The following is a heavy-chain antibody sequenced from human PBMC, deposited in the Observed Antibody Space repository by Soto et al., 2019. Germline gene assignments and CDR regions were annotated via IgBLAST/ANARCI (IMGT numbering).Heavy chain of an antibody. J-gene: IGHJ3*01. V-gene: IGHV4-59*01. CDR3: ARSVVHQWLVHDAFDV. D-gene: IGHD6-19*01. CDR2: IYYSGTT. CDR1: GGSISSSY. Sequence: KTSETLSLTCTVSGGSISSSYWSWIRQSPGKGQEWIAYIYYSGTTNYNPSLESRVTISIDTSKNQFSLRLTSVTAADTAVYYCARSVVHQWLVHDAFDVWGRGTLVTVS.